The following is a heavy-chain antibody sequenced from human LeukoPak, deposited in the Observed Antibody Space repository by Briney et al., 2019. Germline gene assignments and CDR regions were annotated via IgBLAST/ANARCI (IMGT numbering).Heavy chain of an antibody. J-gene: IGHJ4*02. V-gene: IGHV3-30-3*01. CDR3: ASIDY. CDR2: ISYDGSNK. CDR1: GFTFSSYA. Sequence: GRSLRLSCAASGFTFSSYAMHWVRQASGKGLEWVAVISYDGSNKYYADSVKGRFTISRDNSKNTLYLQMNSLRAEDTAVYYCASIDYWGQGTLVTVSS.